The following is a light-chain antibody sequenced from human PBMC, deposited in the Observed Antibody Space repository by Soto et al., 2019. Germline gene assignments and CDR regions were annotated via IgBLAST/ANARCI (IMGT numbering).Light chain of an antibody. J-gene: IGKJ5*01. CDR3: QQRSNWPSIT. CDR2: DAS. V-gene: IGKV3-11*01. CDR1: QRISRN. Sequence: DIVMTQSPATLSVSPGESATLSCRASQRISRNLAWYQQKPGQAPGLLIHDASNRATGIPARFSGSGSGTDFTLTISSLEPEDFAVYYCQQRSNWPSITFGQGTRLEI.